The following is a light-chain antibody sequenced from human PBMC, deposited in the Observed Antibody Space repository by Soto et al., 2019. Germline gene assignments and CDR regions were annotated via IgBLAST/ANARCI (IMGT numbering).Light chain of an antibody. CDR3: QQYSTYSRA. CDR2: KAS. J-gene: IGKJ1*01. CDR1: QSISTS. Sequence: DIQMTQSPSTLSASVGDRVTITCRASQSISTSLAWYQQKPGKAPKLLIYKASSLESGVPSRFSGSIAGKEFTLTISSLQPDDFATYYCQQYSTYSRAFGQGTKVEIK. V-gene: IGKV1-5*03.